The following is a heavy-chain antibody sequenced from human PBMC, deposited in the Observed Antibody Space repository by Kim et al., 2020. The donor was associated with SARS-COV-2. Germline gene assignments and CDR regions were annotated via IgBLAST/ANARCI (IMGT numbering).Heavy chain of an antibody. CDR3: ARERCSGGSCYSSLGWFDP. CDR1: GGFISSSNW. V-gene: IGHV4-4*02. D-gene: IGHD2-15*01. CDR2: IYHSGST. Sequence: SETLSLTCAVSGGFISSSNWWSWVRQPPGKGLEWIGEIYHSGSTNYNPSLKSRVTISVDKSKNQFSLKLSSVTAADTAVYYCARERCSGGSCYSSLGWFDPWGQGTLVTVSS. J-gene: IGHJ5*02.